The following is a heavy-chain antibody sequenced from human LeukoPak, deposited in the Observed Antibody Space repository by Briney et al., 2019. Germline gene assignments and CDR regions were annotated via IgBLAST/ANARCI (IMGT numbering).Heavy chain of an antibody. J-gene: IGHJ5*02. D-gene: IGHD5-18*01. CDR3: ARGQSYGWFDP. V-gene: IGHV3-30*03. CDR2: ISYDGSKK. CDR1: GFTFSSYG. Sequence: GGALRLSCAASGFTFSSYGMHWVRQAPGKGLEWVAVISYDGSKKYYSDSVKGRFTISRDNSKNTLYLQMNSLRAEDTAVYYCARGQSYGWFDPWGQGTLVTVSS.